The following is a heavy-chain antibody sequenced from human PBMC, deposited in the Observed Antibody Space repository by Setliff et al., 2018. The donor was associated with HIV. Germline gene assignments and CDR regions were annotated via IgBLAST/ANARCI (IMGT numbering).Heavy chain of an antibody. J-gene: IGHJ6*02. CDR2: ISWDGGST. Sequence: GGSLRLSCVAPGFTFDDYTMHWVRQAPGKGLEWVSLISWDGGSTYYADSVKGRFTISRDNSKNSLYLQMNSLRAEDTALYYCAISGPPTGTWYYGMDVWGQGTTVTVSS. CDR3: AISGPPTGTWYYGMDV. V-gene: IGHV3-43*01. D-gene: IGHD2-15*01. CDR1: GFTFDDYT.